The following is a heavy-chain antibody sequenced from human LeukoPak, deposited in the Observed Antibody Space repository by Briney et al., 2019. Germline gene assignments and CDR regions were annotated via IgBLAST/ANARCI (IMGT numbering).Heavy chain of an antibody. V-gene: IGHV4-39*07. D-gene: IGHD6-13*01. Sequence: SETLSLTCTVSGVSITSAVSYWVWLRQSPGRGLEWIGSIHYSGSTYHNPSLESRVTMSVDTSKNHLSLRLSSVTAADTAVYYCARGSSSSWYYFDHWGQGTLVTVSS. CDR1: GVSITSAVSY. CDR2: IHYSGST. J-gene: IGHJ4*02. CDR3: ARGSSSSWYYFDH.